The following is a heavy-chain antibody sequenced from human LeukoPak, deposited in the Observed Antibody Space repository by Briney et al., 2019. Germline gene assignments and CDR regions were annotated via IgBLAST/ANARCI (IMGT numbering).Heavy chain of an antibody. Sequence: GGSLRLSCAASGFTFRSYDMHWVRQATGKGLEWVAAIGSAGDTFYPGSVKGRFTISRENAKNSLYLQMNSLRAGDTAVYYCARDPRYYEASDIWGQGTMVTVSS. J-gene: IGHJ3*02. V-gene: IGHV3-13*01. D-gene: IGHD2-8*01. CDR3: ARDPRYYEASDI. CDR1: GFTFRSYD. CDR2: IGSAGDT.